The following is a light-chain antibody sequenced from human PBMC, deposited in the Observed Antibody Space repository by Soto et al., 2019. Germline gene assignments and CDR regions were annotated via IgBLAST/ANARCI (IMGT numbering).Light chain of an antibody. CDR3: QHYGHALWA. CDR2: GAS. Sequence: VLTQSPGTLSLSPGERATLSCRASQSVTSNYLAWYQQKPGQSPRLLMSGASKRATVVPDRFSGSGSGTDFTLTISRLEPEDFAVYYCQHYGHALWAFGQGTKVEIK. CDR1: QSVTSNY. J-gene: IGKJ1*01. V-gene: IGKV3-20*01.